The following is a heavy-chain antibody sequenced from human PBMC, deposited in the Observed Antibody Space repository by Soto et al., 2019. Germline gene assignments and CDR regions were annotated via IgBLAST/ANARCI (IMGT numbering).Heavy chain of an antibody. CDR1: GGTFSSYA. J-gene: IGHJ6*02. V-gene: IGHV1-69*01. D-gene: IGHD2-2*01. CDR3: ARVKGYQLLVYVFHGMDV. Sequence: QVQLVQSGAEVKKPGSSVKVSCKAYGGTFSSYAISWVRQSPGQGLAWMGGIIPIFGTANYAQKFQGRVTITADESTSTAYMELSSLRSDDTAVYYCARVKGYQLLVYVFHGMDVWCQGTTVTVS. CDR2: IIPIFGTA.